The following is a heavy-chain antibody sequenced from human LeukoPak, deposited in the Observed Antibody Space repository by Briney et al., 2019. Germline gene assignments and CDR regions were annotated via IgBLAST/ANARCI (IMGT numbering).Heavy chain of an antibody. CDR2: ISYDGSNR. Sequence: GGSLRLSCAASGFTFSSYGMHWVRQAPGKGLEWVAAISYDGSNRYYADSVKGRFTISRDNAKNTLYLQMNSLGVEDTAVYYCVRGSSDWNGMDVWGQGTTVTVSS. CDR1: GFTFSSYG. V-gene: IGHV3-30*03. J-gene: IGHJ6*02. D-gene: IGHD6-19*01. CDR3: VRGSSDWNGMDV.